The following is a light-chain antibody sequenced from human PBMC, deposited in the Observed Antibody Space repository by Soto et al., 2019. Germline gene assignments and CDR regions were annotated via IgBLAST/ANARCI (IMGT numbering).Light chain of an antibody. CDR2: EVN. J-gene: IGLJ2*01. V-gene: IGLV2-14*01. CDR1: SSDVGGYNY. Sequence: QSALTQPASVSGSPGQSITISCAGTSSDVGGYNYVSWYQQHPGKAPKLMIYEVNNRPSGVSNRFSGSKSGNTASLSISGLQAEDESDYYCSSYTSSTTLAVVFGGGTKVTVL. CDR3: SSYTSSTTLAVV.